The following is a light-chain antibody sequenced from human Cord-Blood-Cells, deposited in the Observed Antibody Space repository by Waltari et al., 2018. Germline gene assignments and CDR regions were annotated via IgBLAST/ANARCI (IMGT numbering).Light chain of an antibody. J-gene: IGLJ1*01. CDR1: SSEVGSYNL. CDR3: CSYAGSSTYV. CDR2: EGS. V-gene: IGLV2-23*01. Sequence: QSALTQPASVSGSPGQSITISCTGTSSEVGSYNLVSWYQQHPGKAPKLMIYEGSKRPSGVSNRFPGSKSGNTASLTISGLQAEDEADYYCCSYAGSSTYVFGTGTKVTVL.